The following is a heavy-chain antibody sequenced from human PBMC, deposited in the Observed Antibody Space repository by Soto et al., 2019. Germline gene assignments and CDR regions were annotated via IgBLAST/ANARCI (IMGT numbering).Heavy chain of an antibody. J-gene: IGHJ5*02. CDR3: ARDTEEGVVRDFYFCSGYKGWFDP. CDR1: GYTFTGYY. Sequence: ASVKVSCKASGYTFTGYYMHWVRQAPGQGLEWMGWISAYNGNTNYAQKLQGRVTMTTDTSTSTAYMELRSLRSDDTAVYYCARDTEEGVVRDFYFCSGYKGWFDPWGQATLVTVSS. V-gene: IGHV1-18*04. CDR2: ISAYNGNT. D-gene: IGHD3-3*01.